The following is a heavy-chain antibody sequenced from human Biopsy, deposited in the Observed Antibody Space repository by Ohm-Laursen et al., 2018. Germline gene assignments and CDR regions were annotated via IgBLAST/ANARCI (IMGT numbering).Heavy chain of an antibody. D-gene: IGHD2-8*01. CDR3: ARDPLNGHKHFDY. CDR1: SYTFTDYN. Sequence: GPSVKVSCNASSYTFTDYNIHWMRQAPGQGLEWLGYINCKTGATNYAQKFQGTVTMTRDTSISTAYLALGSLRSADTAIYYCARDPLNGHKHFDYWGQGSLVTVSS. CDR2: INCKTGAT. J-gene: IGHJ4*02. V-gene: IGHV1-2*02.